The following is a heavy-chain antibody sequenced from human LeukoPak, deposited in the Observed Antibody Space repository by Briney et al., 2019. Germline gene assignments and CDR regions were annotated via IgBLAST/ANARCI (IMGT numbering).Heavy chain of an antibody. Sequence: PGGSLRLSCAASGFTFNTYSMNWVRQAPGKGLEWISYIGISSSAIHHADSVKGRFTISRDNAKNSLSLQMSSLRADDTAVYYCARDMTTVTTAYFQHWGQGTLVTVSS. D-gene: IGHD4-17*01. V-gene: IGHV3-48*01. CDR1: GFTFNTYS. CDR2: IGISSSAI. CDR3: ARDMTTVTTAYFQH. J-gene: IGHJ1*01.